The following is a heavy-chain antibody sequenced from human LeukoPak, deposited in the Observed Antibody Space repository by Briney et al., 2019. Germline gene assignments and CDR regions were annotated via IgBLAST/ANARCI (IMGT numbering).Heavy chain of an antibody. V-gene: IGHV3-23*01. CDR3: AKLSRVLLWFGELSGYYYYGMDV. CDR1: GFTFSSYA. Sequence: GGSLRLSCAASGFTFSSYAMSWVRQAPGKGLEWVSAISGSGGSTYYADSVKGRFTISRDNSKNTLYLQMNSLRAEDTAVYYCAKLSRVLLWFGELSGYYYYGMDVWGQGTTVTVSS. D-gene: IGHD3-10*01. J-gene: IGHJ6*02. CDR2: ISGSGGST.